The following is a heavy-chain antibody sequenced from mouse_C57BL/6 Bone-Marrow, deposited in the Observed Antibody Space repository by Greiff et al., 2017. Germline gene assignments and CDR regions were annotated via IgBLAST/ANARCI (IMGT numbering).Heavy chain of an antibody. D-gene: IGHD3-2*02. J-gene: IGHJ3*01. Sequence: QVQLQQSGAELVRPGASVKLSCKASGYTFTDYYINWVKQRPGQGLEWIARIYPGSGNTYYNEKFKGKATLTAEKSSSTADMQLSSLTSEDSAVYFCAREARFAYWGQGTLVTVSA. CDR2: IYPGSGNT. CDR3: AREARFAY. CDR1: GYTFTDYY. V-gene: IGHV1-76*01.